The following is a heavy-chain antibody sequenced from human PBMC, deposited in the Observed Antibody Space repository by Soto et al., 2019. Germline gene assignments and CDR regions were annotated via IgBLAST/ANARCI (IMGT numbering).Heavy chain of an antibody. CDR2: IYYSGST. Sequence: SETLSLTCTVSGGSISSSSYYWGWIRQPPGKGLEWIGSIYYSGSTYYNPSLKSRVTISVDTSKNQFSLKLSSVTAADTAVYYCARHAAGRLRFLEWLPDPYFDYWGQGTLVTVSS. J-gene: IGHJ4*02. CDR1: GGSISSSSYY. D-gene: IGHD3-3*01. CDR3: ARHAAGRLRFLEWLPDPYFDY. V-gene: IGHV4-39*01.